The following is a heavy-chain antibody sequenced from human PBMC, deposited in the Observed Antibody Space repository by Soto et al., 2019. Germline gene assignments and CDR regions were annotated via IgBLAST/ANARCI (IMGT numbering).Heavy chain of an antibody. CDR3: ATGDYDILTGYPEFDY. CDR2: FDPEDGET. V-gene: IGHV1-24*01. D-gene: IGHD3-9*01. CDR1: GYTLTELS. Sequence: AASVKVSCKVSGYTLTELSMHWVRQAPGKGLEWMGGFDPEDGETIYAQKFQGRVTMTEDTSTDTAYMELSSLRSEDTAVYYCATGDYDILTGYPEFDYWGQGTLVTVSS. J-gene: IGHJ4*02.